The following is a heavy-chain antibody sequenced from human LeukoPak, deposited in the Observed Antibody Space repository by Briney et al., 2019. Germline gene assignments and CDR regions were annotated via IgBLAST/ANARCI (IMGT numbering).Heavy chain of an antibody. CDR3: AKDSQPHYYDSSGYYYYFDY. CDR2: ISGSGGST. D-gene: IGHD3-22*01. V-gene: IGHV3-23*01. J-gene: IGHJ4*02. CDR1: GFTFSSYA. Sequence: GGSPRLSCAASGFTFSSYAMSWVRQAPGKGLEWVSAISGSGGSTYYADSVKGRFTISRDNSKNTLYLQMNSLRAEDTAVYYCAKDSQPHYYDSSGYYYYFDYWGQGTLVTVSS.